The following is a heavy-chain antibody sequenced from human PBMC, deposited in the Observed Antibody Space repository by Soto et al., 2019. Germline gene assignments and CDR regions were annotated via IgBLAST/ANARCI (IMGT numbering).Heavy chain of an antibody. Sequence: GESLKISCKGSGYSFTSYWIGWVRQMPGKGLEWMGIIYPGDSDTRYSPSFQGQVTISADKSISTAYLQWSSLKASDTAMYYCARGEGPQFWEVCAFDIWGQGTMVTVSS. D-gene: IGHD1-26*01. CDR1: GYSFTSYW. V-gene: IGHV5-51*01. J-gene: IGHJ3*02. CDR3: ARGEGPQFWEVCAFDI. CDR2: IYPGDSDT.